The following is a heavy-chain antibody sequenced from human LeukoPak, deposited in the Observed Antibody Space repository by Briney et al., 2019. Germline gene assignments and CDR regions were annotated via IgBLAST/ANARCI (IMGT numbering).Heavy chain of an antibody. Sequence: GGSLRLSCAASGFTFSSYAMNWVRQAPGKGLEWISYISSSDRTTDLADSVRGRFTISRDNAKNSLYLQMNSLRAEDTAVYYCARGSSRGLGYWGQGTLVTVSS. CDR2: ISSSDRTT. J-gene: IGHJ4*02. CDR3: ARGSSRGLGY. CDR1: GFTFSSYA. V-gene: IGHV3-48*04. D-gene: IGHD3-10*01.